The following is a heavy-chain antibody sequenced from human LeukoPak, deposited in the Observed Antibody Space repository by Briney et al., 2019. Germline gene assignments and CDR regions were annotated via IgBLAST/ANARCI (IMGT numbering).Heavy chain of an antibody. J-gene: IGHJ5*02. CDR3: ARQRWPRTSNWFDP. CDR2: INHSGST. Sequence: PSETLSLTCAVYGGSFSGYYWSWIRQPPGKGLEWIGEINHSGSTNYNPSLKSRVTISVDASKNRFSLKLSSVTAADTAVYYCARQRWPRTSNWFDPWGQGTLVTVSS. D-gene: IGHD4-23*01. V-gene: IGHV4-34*01. CDR1: GGSFSGYY.